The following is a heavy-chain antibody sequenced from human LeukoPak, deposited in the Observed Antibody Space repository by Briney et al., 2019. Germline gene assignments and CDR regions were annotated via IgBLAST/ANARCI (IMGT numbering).Heavy chain of an antibody. V-gene: IGHV1-18*01. Sequence: ASVKVSCKASGYTFTSYGISWVRQAPGQGLEWMGWISAYNGNTNYAQKLQGRVTMTTDTSTSTAYMELRSLRSDDTAVYYCASSVWNYGLGAFDIWGQGTMVTVSS. CDR2: ISAYNGNT. CDR3: ASSVWNYGLGAFDI. CDR1: GYTFTSYG. D-gene: IGHD1-7*01. J-gene: IGHJ3*02.